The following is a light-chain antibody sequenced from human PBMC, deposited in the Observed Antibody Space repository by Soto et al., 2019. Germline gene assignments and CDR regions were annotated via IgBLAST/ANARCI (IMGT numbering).Light chain of an antibody. CDR2: AAS. CDR3: QQSYSTLT. J-gene: IGKJ3*01. CDR1: QSISSY. Sequence: DIQMTQSPSSLSASVGDRVTITCRASQSISSYLNWYQQKPGKAPKLLIYAASSLNGGVPSMFSGSGSATDSILTISIQQAEDVAYYYCQQSYSTLTFGAGTKVDIK. V-gene: IGKV1-39*01.